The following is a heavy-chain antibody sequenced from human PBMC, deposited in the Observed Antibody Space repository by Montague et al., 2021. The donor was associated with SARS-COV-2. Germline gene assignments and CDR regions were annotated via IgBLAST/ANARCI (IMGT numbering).Heavy chain of an antibody. CDR1: GFTFGDYA. Sequence: SLRLSCAASGFTFGDYAMHWVRQAPGKGLEWVSGISWNSGSIGYADSVKGRFTISRDSSKKTMFLQMNRLTPEDTAVYYCAKSAYYDILNWFDPWGQGTLVTVSS. J-gene: IGHJ5*02. V-gene: IGHV3-9*01. CDR3: AKSAYYDILNWFDP. CDR2: ISWNSGSI. D-gene: IGHD3-9*01.